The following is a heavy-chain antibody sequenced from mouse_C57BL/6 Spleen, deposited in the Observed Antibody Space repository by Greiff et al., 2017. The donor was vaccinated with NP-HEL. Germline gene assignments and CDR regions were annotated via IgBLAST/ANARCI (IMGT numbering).Heavy chain of an antibody. CDR1: GYTFTSYW. J-gene: IGHJ1*03. Sequence: QVHVKQPGAELVRPGSSVKLSCKASGYTFTSYWMDWVKQRPGQGLEWIGNIYPSDSETHYNQKFKDKATLTVDKSSSTAYMQLSSLTSEDSAVYYCARSAGNWYFDVWGTGTTVTVSS. CDR2: IYPSDSET. V-gene: IGHV1-61*01. CDR3: ARSAGNWYFDV. D-gene: IGHD1-1*01.